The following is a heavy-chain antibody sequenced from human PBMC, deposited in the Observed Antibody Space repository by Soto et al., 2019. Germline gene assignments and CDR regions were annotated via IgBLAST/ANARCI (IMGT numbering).Heavy chain of an antibody. V-gene: IGHV3-9*01. CDR1: GFTFDDYA. CDR2: ISWNSGSI. D-gene: IGHD6-13*01. CDR3: AKDSKDKTAGPFDY. Sequence: EVQLVESGGGLVQPGRSLRLSCAASGFTFDDYAMHWVRQAPGKGLEWVSGISWNSGSIGYADSVKGRFTISRDNAKNSLYLKMNSLRAEDTALYYCAKDSKDKTAGPFDYWGQGTLVTVSS. J-gene: IGHJ4*02.